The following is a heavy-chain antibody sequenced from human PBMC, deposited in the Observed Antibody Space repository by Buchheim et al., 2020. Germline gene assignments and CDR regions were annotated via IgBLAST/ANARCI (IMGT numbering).Heavy chain of an antibody. CDR2: ISYSGGST. CDR3: AKDWIAAQPYYYYYGMDV. D-gene: IGHD6-6*01. CDR1: GFTFSSYA. V-gene: IGHV3-23*01. Sequence: EVQLLESGGGLVQPGGSLRLSCAASGFTFSSYAMSWVRQAPGKGLEWVSAISYSGGSTYYAESVKGRFTISRDNSKNTLYLQMNSLRAEDTAVYYCAKDWIAAQPYYYYYGMDVWGQGTT. J-gene: IGHJ6*02.